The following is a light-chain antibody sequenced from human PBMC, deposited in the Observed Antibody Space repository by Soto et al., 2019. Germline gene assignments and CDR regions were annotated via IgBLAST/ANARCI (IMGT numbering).Light chain of an antibody. J-gene: IGKJ1*01. CDR2: KAS. Sequence: DIQMTQSPSTLSASVGDRVTITCRASQSISTWLAWYQQKPGKAPKVLIYKASSLESGVPSRFRRSGSGTEFTLTISSLQPDDFATYYCQQYNSYSRTFGQGTKVEIK. CDR1: QSISTW. CDR3: QQYNSYSRT. V-gene: IGKV1-5*03.